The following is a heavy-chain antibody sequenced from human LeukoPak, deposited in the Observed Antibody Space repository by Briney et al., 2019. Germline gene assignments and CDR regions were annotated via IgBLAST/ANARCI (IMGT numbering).Heavy chain of an antibody. D-gene: IGHD2-15*01. J-gene: IGHJ5*02. Sequence: GGSLRLSCAASGFTFSTFAMIWVRQPPGKGLEWVSAISGSGVSKQYADSVKGRFTISRDNSKNTLHLQMNSLRAEDTAVYYCARDKACSGGSCYGGWFDPWGQGTLVTVSS. CDR3: ARDKACSGGSCYGGWFDP. V-gene: IGHV3-23*01. CDR2: ISGSGVSK. CDR1: GFTFSTFA.